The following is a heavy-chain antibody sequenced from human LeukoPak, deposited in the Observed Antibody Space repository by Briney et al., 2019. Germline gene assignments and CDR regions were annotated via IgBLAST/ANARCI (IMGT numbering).Heavy chain of an antibody. CDR2: IGGSGGNT. V-gene: IGHV3-23*01. D-gene: IGHD3-10*01. CDR3: AKFEAGFGGLDY. J-gene: IGHJ4*02. Sequence: PGGSLRLSCAASGFTFSSYAMSWVRQAPGKGLEWVSGIGGSGGNTYYADSVKGRFTISRDNSKNTLYLQMNSLRAEDTAVYHCAKFEAGFGGLDYWGQGTLVTVSS. CDR1: GFTFSSYA.